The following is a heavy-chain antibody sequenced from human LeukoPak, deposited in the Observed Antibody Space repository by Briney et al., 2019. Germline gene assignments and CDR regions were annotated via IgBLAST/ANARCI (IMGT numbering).Heavy chain of an antibody. CDR1: GFTFSSYA. Sequence: GGSLRLSCAASGFTFSSYAMAWVREAPGEGLEWGSAISSRGDNTYYADSVKGRFTISRDNSKNTLYLQMNSLRAGDTALYYCARERRDFGDPLDYWGQGTLVTVSS. J-gene: IGHJ4*02. CDR3: ARERRDFGDPLDY. V-gene: IGHV3-23*01. CDR2: ISSRGDNT. D-gene: IGHD4-17*01.